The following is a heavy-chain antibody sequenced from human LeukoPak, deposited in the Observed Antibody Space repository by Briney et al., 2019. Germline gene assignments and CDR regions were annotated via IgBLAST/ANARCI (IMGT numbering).Heavy chain of an antibody. V-gene: IGHV1-2*06. CDR3: ARDRNDYGDYDAFDI. J-gene: IGHJ3*02. CDR1: GYTFTGYY. Sequence: ASVKVSCKASGYTFTGYYMHWVRQAPGQGLEWMGRINPNSGGTNYAQKFQGRVTMTRDTSISTAYMELSRLRSDDTAVYYCARDRNDYGDYDAFDIWGQGTMVAVSS. D-gene: IGHD4-17*01. CDR2: INPNSGGT.